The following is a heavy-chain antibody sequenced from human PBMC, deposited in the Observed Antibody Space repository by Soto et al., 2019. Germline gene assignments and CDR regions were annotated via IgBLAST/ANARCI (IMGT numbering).Heavy chain of an antibody. J-gene: IGHJ6*03. Sequence: SETLSLTCTVSGGSISSYYWSWIRQPPGKGLEWIGYIYYSGSTNYNPSLKSRVTISVDTSKNQFSLKLSSVTAADTAVYYCARVVGSSWGSYYMDVWGKGTTVTVSS. CDR3: ARVVGSSWGSYYMDV. D-gene: IGHD6-13*01. CDR2: IYYSGST. V-gene: IGHV4-59*01. CDR1: GGSISSYY.